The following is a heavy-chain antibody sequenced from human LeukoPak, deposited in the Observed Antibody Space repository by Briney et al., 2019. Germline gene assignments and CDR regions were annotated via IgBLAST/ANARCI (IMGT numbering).Heavy chain of an antibody. CDR2: ISPYNGNT. V-gene: IGHV1-18*01. CDR3: ARATVTLNWFDP. D-gene: IGHD4-17*01. CDR1: GYTFTTYG. J-gene: IGHJ5*02. Sequence: GASVKVSCKASGYTFTTYGISWVRQAPGQGLEWMGWISPYNGNTNYAQKLQGRVTMTRDTSTSTVYMELSSLRSEDTAVYYCARATVTLNWFDPWGQGTLVTVSS.